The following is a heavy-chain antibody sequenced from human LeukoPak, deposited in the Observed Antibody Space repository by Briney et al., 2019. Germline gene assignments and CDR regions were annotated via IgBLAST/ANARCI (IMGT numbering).Heavy chain of an antibody. J-gene: IGHJ4*02. V-gene: IGHV3-23*01. CDR1: GFSFSSYV. CDR2: IGGEGGGI. Sequence: GGSLRLSCAASGFSFSSYVLTWVRQAPGKGLEWVSVIGGEGGGIQYADSVKGRFSISRDNSKNTLYLQMNSLRAEDTAVYYCAKYAPPTTVVTRFFDYWGQGTLVTVSS. CDR3: AKYAPPTTVVTRFFDY. D-gene: IGHD4-23*01.